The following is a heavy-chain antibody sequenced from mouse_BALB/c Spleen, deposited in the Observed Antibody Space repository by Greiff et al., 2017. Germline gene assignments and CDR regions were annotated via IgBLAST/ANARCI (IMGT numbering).Heavy chain of an antibody. CDR3: ARHRDYGGYYYAMDY. D-gene: IGHD2-4*01. Sequence: EVMLVESGGDLVKPGGSLKLSCAASGFTFSSYGMSWVRQTPDKRLEWVATISSGGSYTYYPDSVKGRFTISRDNAKNTLYLQMSSLKSEDTAMYYCARHRDYGGYYYAMDYWGQGTSVTVSS. V-gene: IGHV5-6*01. CDR1: GFTFSSYG. J-gene: IGHJ4*01. CDR2: ISSGGSYT.